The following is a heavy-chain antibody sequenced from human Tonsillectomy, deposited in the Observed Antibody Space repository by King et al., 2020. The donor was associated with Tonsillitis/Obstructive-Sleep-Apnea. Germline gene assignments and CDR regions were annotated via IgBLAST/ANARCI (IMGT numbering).Heavy chain of an antibody. J-gene: IGHJ3*02. CDR3: ARDGRAGYCSSTSCDGDAFDI. V-gene: IGHV1-2*02. Sequence: QLVQSGAEVKKPGASVKVSCKASGYTFTGYYMHWVRQAPGQGLEWMGWINPNSGGTNYAQKFQGRVTMTRDTSISTAYMELSRLRSDDTAVYYCARDGRAGYCSSTSCDGDAFDIWGQGTMVTVSS. D-gene: IGHD2-2*01. CDR1: GYTFTGYY. CDR2: INPNSGGT.